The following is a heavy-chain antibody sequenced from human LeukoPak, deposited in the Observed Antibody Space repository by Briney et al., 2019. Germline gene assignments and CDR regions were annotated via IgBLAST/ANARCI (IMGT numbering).Heavy chain of an antibody. Sequence: SVKVSCKASGGTFSSYAISWVRQAPGQGLEWMGRIIPILGIANYAQKFQGRVTITADKSTSTAYMELSSLRSEDTAVYYCASCSSFSGCGVWGQGTLVTVSS. CDR2: IIPILGIA. D-gene: IGHD6-6*01. V-gene: IGHV1-69*04. CDR1: GGTFSSYA. J-gene: IGHJ4*02. CDR3: ASCSSFSGCGV.